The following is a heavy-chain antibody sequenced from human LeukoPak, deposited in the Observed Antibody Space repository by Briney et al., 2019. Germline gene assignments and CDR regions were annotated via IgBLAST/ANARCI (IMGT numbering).Heavy chain of an antibody. J-gene: IGHJ5*02. Sequence: SQTLSLTCTVSGGSISSGGYYWSWIRQHPGKGLEWIGYIYYSGSTYYNPSLKSRVTISVDTSKNQFSLKLSSVTAADTAVYYCARAAGYCSSTSCYTFSWFDPWGQGTLVTVSS. CDR1: GGSISSGGYY. CDR2: IYYSGST. D-gene: IGHD2-2*02. V-gene: IGHV4-31*03. CDR3: ARAAGYCSSTSCYTFSWFDP.